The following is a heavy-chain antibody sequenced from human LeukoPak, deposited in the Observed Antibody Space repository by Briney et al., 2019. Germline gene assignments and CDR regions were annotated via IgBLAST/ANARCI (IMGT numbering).Heavy chain of an antibody. V-gene: IGHV3-74*01. J-gene: IGHJ4*02. CDR3: ARGDYGDYFDY. CDR2: INTDGSTI. D-gene: IGHD4-17*01. Sequence: GGSLRLSCAASGFTFGNYWMHWVRQVPGKGLVWVSRINTDGSTITYADSVKGRFTISRDNAKNKVYLQTSSLRAEDTAVYYCARGDYGDYFDYWGQGTLIIVSS. CDR1: GFTFGNYW.